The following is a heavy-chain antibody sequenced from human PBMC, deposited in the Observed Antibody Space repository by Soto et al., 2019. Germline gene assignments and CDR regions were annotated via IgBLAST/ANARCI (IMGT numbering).Heavy chain of an antibody. D-gene: IGHD3-3*01. V-gene: IGHV1-69*13. J-gene: IGHJ6*02. CDR1: GGTFSSYA. CDR2: IIPIFGTA. CDR3: GYTIFVHYGMDV. Sequence: GASVKVSCKASGGTFSSYAISWVRQAPGQGLEWMGGIIPIFGTANYAQKFQGRVTITADESTSTAYMELSSLRSEDTAVYYCGYTIFVHYGMDVWGQGTTVTVSS.